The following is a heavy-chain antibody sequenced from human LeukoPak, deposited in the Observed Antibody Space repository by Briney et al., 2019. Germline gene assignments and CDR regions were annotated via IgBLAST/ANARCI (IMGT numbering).Heavy chain of an antibody. CDR2: IYHSGST. J-gene: IGHJ5*02. CDR3: ARPLSLGYCSGGSCYGRGAWFDR. D-gene: IGHD2-15*01. CDR1: GGSISSSNW. V-gene: IGHV4-4*02. Sequence: SETLSLTCAVSGGSISSSNWWNWVRQPPGKGLEWIGQIYHSGSTNYNPSLKSRVTISVDKSKNQFSLKLRSVTAADTAVYYCARPLSLGYCSGGSCYGRGAWFDRWGQGTLVTVSS.